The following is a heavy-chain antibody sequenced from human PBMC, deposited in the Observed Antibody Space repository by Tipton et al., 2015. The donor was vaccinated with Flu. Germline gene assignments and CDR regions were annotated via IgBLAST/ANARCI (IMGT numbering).Heavy chain of an antibody. CDR2: ISLDGSVR. Sequence: SLRLSCAASGFTLSNRWMYWVRQGPGKGLVWVARISLDGSVRDFADSVRGRFTISRDNARNTLYLEMNSLRDEDTAAYYCASGPTAWYGYFNFWGHGTLVTVSS. CDR1: GFTLSNRW. CDR3: ASGPTAWYGYFNF. J-gene: IGHJ4*01. D-gene: IGHD6-13*01. V-gene: IGHV3-74*01.